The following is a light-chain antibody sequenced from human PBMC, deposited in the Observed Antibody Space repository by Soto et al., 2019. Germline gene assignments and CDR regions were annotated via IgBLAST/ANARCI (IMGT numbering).Light chain of an antibody. V-gene: IGLV1-51*01. CDR1: SSNIGNNY. CDR2: DNN. J-gene: IGLJ3*02. Sequence: QSVLTQPPSVSAAPGQKVTISCSGSSSNIGNNYVSWHQQLPGTAPKLLIYDNNRRPSGIPDRFSGSKSGTSATLGITGLXTXXXAXXYCGAWDSSLSAWVFGGGTKLTVL. CDR3: GAWDSSLSAWV.